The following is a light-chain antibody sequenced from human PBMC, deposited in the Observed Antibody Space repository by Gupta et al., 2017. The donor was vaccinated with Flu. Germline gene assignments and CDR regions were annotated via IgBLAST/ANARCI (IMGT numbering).Light chain of an antibody. V-gene: IGKV3-20*01. CDR2: GAS. J-gene: IGKJ3*01. Sequence: ELVLTPSPGTLSLSPGEGATLSCRASQSVSNRYLAWYQQKPGQAPRLLIDGASNRATGIPDRFSGSGSGTDFTLTISRLEPEDFAMYYCQQYGSSVFTFGPGTKVDVK. CDR3: QQYGSSVFT. CDR1: QSVSNRY.